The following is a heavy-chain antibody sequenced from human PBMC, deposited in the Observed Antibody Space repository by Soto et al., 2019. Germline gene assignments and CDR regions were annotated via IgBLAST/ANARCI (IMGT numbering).Heavy chain of an antibody. J-gene: IGHJ4*02. V-gene: IGHV1-69*13. CDR3: ATRSGYYDSSGYYYLDY. Sequence: SVKVSCKASGGTFSSYAISWVRQAPGQGLEWMGGIIPIFGTANYAQKFQGRVTITADESTSTAYMELSSLRSEDTAVYYCATRSGYYDSSGYYYLDYWGQGTLVTVS. D-gene: IGHD3-22*01. CDR1: GGTFSSYA. CDR2: IIPIFGTA.